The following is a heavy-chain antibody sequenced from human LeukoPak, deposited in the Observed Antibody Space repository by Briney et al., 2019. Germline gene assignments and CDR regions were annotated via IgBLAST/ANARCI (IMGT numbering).Heavy chain of an antibody. CDR3: ARVYDFRSAFDI. CDR1: GYTFTCYY. D-gene: IGHD5/OR15-5a*01. CDR2: INPNSGGT. Sequence: ASVKVSCKASGYTFTCYYMHWVRQAPGQGLEWMGWINPNSGGTNYAHKFQGRVTMTRDTSISTAYMELSRLRSDDTAVYYCARVYDFRSAFDIWGQGTMVTVSS. V-gene: IGHV1-2*02. J-gene: IGHJ3*02.